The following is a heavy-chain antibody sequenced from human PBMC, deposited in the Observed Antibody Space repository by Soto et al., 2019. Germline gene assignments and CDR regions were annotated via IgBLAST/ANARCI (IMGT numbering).Heavy chain of an antibody. D-gene: IGHD3-3*01. CDR3: GRGLVFNDFWSGYPDYYMDV. J-gene: IGHJ6*03. CDR1: GFTVSSNY. V-gene: IGHV3-53*04. Sequence: GGSLRLSCAASGFTVSSNYMSWVRQAPGKGLEWVSVIYSGGSTYYADSVKGRFTISRHNSKNTLYLQMNSLRAEDTAVYYCGRGLVFNDFWSGYPDYYMDVWSKGTTVTVSS. CDR2: IYSGGST.